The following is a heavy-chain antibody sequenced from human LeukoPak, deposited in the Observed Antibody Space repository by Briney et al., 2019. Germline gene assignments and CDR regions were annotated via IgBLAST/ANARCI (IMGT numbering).Heavy chain of an antibody. CDR2: ISGSGGST. CDR3: AKDGLLGYYYDSSGYYFDY. CDR1: GFTFSSYA. D-gene: IGHD3-22*01. Sequence: PGGSLRLSCAASGFTFSSYAMSWVRQAPGKGLEWVSAISGSGGSTYYADSVKGRFTISRDNSKNTLYLQVNSLRAEDTAVYYCAKDGLLGYYYDSSGYYFDYWGQGTLVTVSS. J-gene: IGHJ4*02. V-gene: IGHV3-23*01.